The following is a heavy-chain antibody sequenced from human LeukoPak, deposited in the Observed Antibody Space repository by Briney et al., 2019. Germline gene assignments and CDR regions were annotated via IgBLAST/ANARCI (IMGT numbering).Heavy chain of an antibody. J-gene: IGHJ6*03. CDR3: AKVAEVGATGYYYYMDV. D-gene: IGHD1-26*01. V-gene: IGHV3-53*01. Sequence: GGSLRLSCAASGFTVSSNYMSWVRQAPGKGLEWVSVSYSGGSTYYADSVKGRFTISRDNSKNTLYLQMNSLRAEDTAVYYCAKVAEVGATGYYYYMDVWGKGTTVTISS. CDR1: GFTVSSNY. CDR2: SYSGGST.